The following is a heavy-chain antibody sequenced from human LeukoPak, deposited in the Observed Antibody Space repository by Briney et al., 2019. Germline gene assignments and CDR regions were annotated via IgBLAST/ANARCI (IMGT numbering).Heavy chain of an antibody. J-gene: IGHJ4*02. CDR3: AKTFREEAGNWFLSFDF. CDR1: GFMFKNHA. CDR2: VGGGGTT. D-gene: IGHD1-1*01. V-gene: IGHV3-23*01. Sequence: PGESLRLSCAASGFMFKNHAITWVRQAPGGGLGWASSVGGGGTTYYADSVKGRFTVSRDNSKSMLYLQMNSLRADDSAVYFCAKTFREEAGNWFLSFDFWGQGTLVTVSS.